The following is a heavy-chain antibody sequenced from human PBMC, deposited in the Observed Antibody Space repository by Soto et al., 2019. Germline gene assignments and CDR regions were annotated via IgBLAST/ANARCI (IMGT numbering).Heavy chain of an antibody. Sequence: SETLSLTCTVSGGSISSYYWSWIRQPPGKGLEWIGYIYYSGSTNYNPSLKSRVTISVDTSKNQFSLKLSSVTAADTAVYYCARTNTIFGANYGMDVWGQGTTVTVS. D-gene: IGHD3-3*01. V-gene: IGHV4-59*01. J-gene: IGHJ6*02. CDR2: IYYSGST. CDR3: ARTNTIFGANYGMDV. CDR1: GGSISSYY.